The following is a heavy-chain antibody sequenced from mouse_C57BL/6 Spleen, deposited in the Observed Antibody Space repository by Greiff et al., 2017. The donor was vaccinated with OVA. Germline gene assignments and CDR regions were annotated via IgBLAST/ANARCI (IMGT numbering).Heavy chain of an antibody. J-gene: IGHJ2*01. V-gene: IGHV6-3*01. CDR1: GFTFSNYW. CDR2: IRLKSDNYAT. Sequence: EVQLVESGGGLVQPGGSMKLSCVASGFTFSNYWMNWVRQSPEKGLEWVAQIRLKSDNYATHYAESVKGRFTISRDDSKSSVYLQMNNLRAEDTGIYYCTGWGGNYYFDYWGQGTTLTVSS. D-gene: IGHD2-1*01. CDR3: TGWGGNYYFDY.